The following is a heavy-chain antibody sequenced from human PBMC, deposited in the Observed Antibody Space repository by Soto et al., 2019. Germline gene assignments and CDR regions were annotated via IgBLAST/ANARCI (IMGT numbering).Heavy chain of an antibody. CDR3: ARDSSSWNFDY. CDR2: ISWNSGSI. V-gene: IGHV3-9*01. CDR1: GFTFDDYA. Sequence: GGSLRLSCAASGFTFDDYAMHWVRQAPGKGLEWVSGISWNSGSIGYADSVKGRFTISRDNAKNSLYLQMNSLRAEDTALYYCARDSSSWNFDYWGQGALVTVS. D-gene: IGHD6-13*01. J-gene: IGHJ4*02.